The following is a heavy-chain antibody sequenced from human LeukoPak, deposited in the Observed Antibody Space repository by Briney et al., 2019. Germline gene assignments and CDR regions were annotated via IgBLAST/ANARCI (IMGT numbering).Heavy chain of an antibody. CDR2: ISSSSSTI. CDR1: GFTFSSYS. CDR3: ARDPQYYYDSTSYAPHFDY. D-gene: IGHD3-22*01. J-gene: IGHJ4*02. V-gene: IGHV3-48*01. Sequence: GGSLRLSCAASGFTFSSYSMNWVRQAPGKGLEWVSYISSSSSTIYYADSVKGRFTISRDNAKNSLYLQMNSLRAEDTAVYYCARDPQYYYDSTSYAPHFDYWGQGTLVTVSS.